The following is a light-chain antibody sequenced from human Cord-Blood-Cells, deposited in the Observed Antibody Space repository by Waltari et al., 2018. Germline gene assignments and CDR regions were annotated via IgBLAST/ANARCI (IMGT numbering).Light chain of an antibody. V-gene: IGLV1-40*01. Sequence: QSVLTQPPSVSGAPGQRVTISCTGSSSNIGAGYDVHWYQQLPGTAPKLLIYGNSNRPSGVPDRFSGSKSGTSASLAITGLQAEDEADYYCQSYDSSLSGSRGVFGGVTKLTVL. J-gene: IGLJ2*01. CDR3: QSYDSSLSGSRGV. CDR1: SSNIGAGYD. CDR2: GNS.